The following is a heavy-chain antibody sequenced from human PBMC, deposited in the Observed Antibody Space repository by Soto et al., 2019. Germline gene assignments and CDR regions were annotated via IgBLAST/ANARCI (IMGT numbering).Heavy chain of an antibody. CDR3: AGDEYYYSRSGYYIFDS. CDR1: GFAFSNSW. CDR2: MKEDGTEI. Sequence: GGSLRLSCAASGFAFSNSWMSWVRQAPGKGLEWVANMKEDGTEIWYMDSVKGRFTISRDNAKNFLYLQMNNLRVEDTAVYYCAGDEYYYSRSGYYIFDSWGQGTLVTVSS. D-gene: IGHD3-22*01. V-gene: IGHV3-7*01. J-gene: IGHJ4*02.